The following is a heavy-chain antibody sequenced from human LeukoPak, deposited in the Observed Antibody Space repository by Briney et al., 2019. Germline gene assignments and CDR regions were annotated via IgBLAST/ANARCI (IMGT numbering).Heavy chain of an antibody. J-gene: IGHJ4*02. CDR2: ISSNGGST. V-gene: IGHV3-64*01. CDR1: GFTFSSYA. CDR3: ARVSRNCSGGSCYSRLLDY. D-gene: IGHD2-15*01. Sequence: PGGSLRLSCAASGFTFSSYAMHWVRQAPGKRLEYVSAISSNGGSTYYANSVKGRFTISRDNSKNTLYLQMGSLRAEDMAVYYCARVSRNCSGGSCYSRLLDYWGQGTLVTVSS.